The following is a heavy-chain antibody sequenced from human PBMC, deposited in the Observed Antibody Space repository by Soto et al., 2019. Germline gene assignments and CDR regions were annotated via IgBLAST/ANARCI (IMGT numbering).Heavy chain of an antibody. J-gene: IGHJ6*02. D-gene: IGHD3-16*01. V-gene: IGHV3-48*02. Sequence: GGSLRLSCAASGFTFSSYHMSWVRQAPGRALEWVSQISTGIGPIYYADSVKGRFTISRDNAKNSLYLQMNSLRDDDTAVYYCVRPLTVITGVAWDVWGQGTTVTVSS. CDR2: ISTGIGPI. CDR3: VRPLTVITGVAWDV. CDR1: GFTFSSYH.